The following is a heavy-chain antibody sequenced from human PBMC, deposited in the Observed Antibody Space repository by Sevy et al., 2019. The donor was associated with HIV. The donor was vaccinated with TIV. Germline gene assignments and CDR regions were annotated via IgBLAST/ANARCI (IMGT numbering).Heavy chain of an antibody. CDR3: ANGKPGYSYHYY. Sequence: GGSLRLSCAASGFTFRSYWMHWVRQAPGKGLVWVSRIDSDGNTATYADSVKGRFTISRDNTKNTLYLQMNSLRLEDTAVYYCANGKPGYSYHYYWGQGTLVTISS. V-gene: IGHV3-74*01. CDR1: GFTFRSYW. J-gene: IGHJ4*02. CDR2: IDSDGNTA. D-gene: IGHD3-16*02.